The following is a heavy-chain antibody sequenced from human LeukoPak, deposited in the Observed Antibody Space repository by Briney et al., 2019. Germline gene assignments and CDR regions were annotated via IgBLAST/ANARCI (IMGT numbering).Heavy chain of an antibody. CDR2: IYTSGST. V-gene: IGHV4-4*07. J-gene: IGHJ6*03. CDR1: GSSISSYY. Sequence: SETLSLTCTVSGSSISSYYWSWIRQPAGKGLEWIGRIYTSGSTNYNPSLKSRVTMSVDTSKNQFSLKLSSVTAADTAVYYCARDRNAIDSSADYYYYYMDVWGKGTTVTVSS. CDR3: ARDRNAIDSSADYYYYYMDV. D-gene: IGHD3-22*01.